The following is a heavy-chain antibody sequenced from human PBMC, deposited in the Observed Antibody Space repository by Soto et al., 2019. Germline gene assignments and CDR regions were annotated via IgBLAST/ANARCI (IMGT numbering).Heavy chain of an antibody. CDR2: IYATGSS. Sequence: KPAGTLSLTCNVSGASLSGYSWSWIRQPPGKGLEWVGRIYATGSSDYNPSLTSRVTISVDMYKKQFSLTLRSVTAADTAMYYCVSDGTKNLPDWFDPWGQGILVTVSS. J-gene: IGHJ5*02. D-gene: IGHD1-1*01. CDR3: VSDGTKNLPDWFDP. CDR1: GASLSGYS. V-gene: IGHV4-4*07.